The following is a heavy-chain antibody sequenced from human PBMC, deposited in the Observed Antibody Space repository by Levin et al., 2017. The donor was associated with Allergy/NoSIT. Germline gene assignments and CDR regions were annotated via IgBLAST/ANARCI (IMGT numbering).Heavy chain of an antibody. CDR1: GFSFSSYQ. Sequence: GESLKISCAASGFSFSSYQMNWVRQAPGKGLECVADISRSSSDIYYGDSVRGRFTISRDNAKNSLYLQMNSLRAEDTAIYYCTRVHDDYASYFDYWGQGILVTVSS. CDR2: ISRSSSDI. V-gene: IGHV3-48*03. J-gene: IGHJ4*02. CDR3: TRVHDDYASYFDY. D-gene: IGHD4-17*01.